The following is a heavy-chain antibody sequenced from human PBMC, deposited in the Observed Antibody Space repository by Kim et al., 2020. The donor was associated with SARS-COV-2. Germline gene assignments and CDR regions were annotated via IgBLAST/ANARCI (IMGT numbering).Heavy chain of an antibody. D-gene: IGHD2-15*01. CDR2: ISSSSSYI. Sequence: GGSLRLSCAASGFTFSSYSMNWVRQAPGKGLEWVSSISSSSSYIYYADSVKGRFTISRDNAKNSLYLQMNSLRAEDTAVYYCASREPEYCSGGSCFGEYYYGMDVWGQGTTVTVSS. V-gene: IGHV3-21*01. J-gene: IGHJ6*02. CDR1: GFTFSSYS. CDR3: ASREPEYCSGGSCFGEYYYGMDV.